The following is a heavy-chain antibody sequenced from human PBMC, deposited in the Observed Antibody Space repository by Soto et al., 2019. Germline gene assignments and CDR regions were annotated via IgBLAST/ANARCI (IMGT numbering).Heavy chain of an antibody. D-gene: IGHD6-13*01. Sequence: EVQLLESGGGLVQPGGSLRLSCAASGFTFSSYDMSWVRQAPGKGLEWVSAISGSGGSTYYADSVKGRFTISRDNSKNTLYLQMNSLRAEYTAVYYCAKDQQIAAASDYWGQGALFTVAS. V-gene: IGHV3-23*01. CDR1: GFTFSSYD. CDR2: ISGSGGST. CDR3: AKDQQIAAASDY. J-gene: IGHJ4*02.